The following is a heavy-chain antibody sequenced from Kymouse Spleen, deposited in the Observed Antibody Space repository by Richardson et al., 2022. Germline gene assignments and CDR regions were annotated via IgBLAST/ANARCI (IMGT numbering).Heavy chain of an antibody. CDR2: IWYDGSNK. D-gene: IGHD6-19*01. J-gene: IGHJ5*02. V-gene: IGHV3-33*01. CDR1: GFTFSSYG. CDR3: ARVLL**YSSGWYWFDP. Sequence: QVQLVESGGGVVQPGRSLRLSCAASGFTFSSYGMHWVRQAPGKGLEWVAVIWYDGSNKYYADSVKGRFTISRDNSKNTLYLQMNSLRAEDTAVYYCARVLL**YSSGWYWFDPWGQGTLVTVSS.